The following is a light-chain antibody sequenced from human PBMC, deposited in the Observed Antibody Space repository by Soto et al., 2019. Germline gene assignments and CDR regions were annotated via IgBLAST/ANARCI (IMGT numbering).Light chain of an antibody. Sequence: QSVLTQPASVSGSPGQSTTISCTGASGDFGGYNYVSWYQQHPGKAPQLLIYGVTNRPSGVSNRFSGSKSGNTASLTISGLQADDEAEYYCNSYTNSNTLPVFGTGTKVTVL. CDR3: NSYTNSNTLPV. CDR1: SGDFGGYNY. J-gene: IGLJ1*01. CDR2: GVT. V-gene: IGLV2-14*03.